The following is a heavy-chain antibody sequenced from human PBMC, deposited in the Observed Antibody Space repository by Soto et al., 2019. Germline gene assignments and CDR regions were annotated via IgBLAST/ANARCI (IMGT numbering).Heavy chain of an antibody. Sequence: QVQLVESGGGVVQPGRSLRLSCAASGFTFSSYGMHWVRQAPGKGLEWVAVIWYDGSNNYYAASVKGRFTISRYNCKNPLYRHMTGLTADHTAVYYWAREDGDGGPFDYWGRGTQVTVSS. CDR3: AREDGDGGPFDY. V-gene: IGHV3-33*01. CDR2: IWYDGSNN. D-gene: IGHD2-15*01. CDR1: GFTFSSYG. J-gene: IGHJ4*02.